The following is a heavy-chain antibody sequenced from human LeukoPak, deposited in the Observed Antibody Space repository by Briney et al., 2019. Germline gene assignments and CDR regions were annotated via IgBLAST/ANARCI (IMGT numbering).Heavy chain of an antibody. CDR2: INPNSGDT. V-gene: IGHV1-2*02. D-gene: IGHD2-2*02. CDR1: GYTFTGHF. Sequence: ASVKVSCKASGYTFTGHFIHWVRQAPGQGLEWMGWINPNSGDTNYAQKFQGRVTMTRDTSISTAYMELSRLRSDDTAVYYCARYCSSTSCYIPFAFDIWGQGTMVTVSS. CDR3: ARYCSSTSCYIPFAFDI. J-gene: IGHJ3*02.